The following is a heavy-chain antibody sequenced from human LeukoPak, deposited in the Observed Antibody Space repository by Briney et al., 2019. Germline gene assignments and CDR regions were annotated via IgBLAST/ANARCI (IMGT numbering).Heavy chain of an antibody. CDR1: GFTVSSNY. CDR2: IYSGGST. V-gene: IGHV3-53*01. D-gene: IGHD4-17*01. CDR3: ARESMTTVTTHAFDI. Sequence: GGSLTLSCAASGFTVSSNYMSWVRQAPGKGLEWVSVIYSGGSTYYADSVKGRFTISRDNSKNTLYLQMNSLRAEDTAVYYCARESMTTVTTHAFDIWGQGTMVTVSS. J-gene: IGHJ3*02.